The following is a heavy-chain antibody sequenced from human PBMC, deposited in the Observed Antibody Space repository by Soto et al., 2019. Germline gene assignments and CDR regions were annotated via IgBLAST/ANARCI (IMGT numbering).Heavy chain of an antibody. D-gene: IGHD2-15*01. CDR3: APVLGYCSGGSCYSGPSDY. CDR1: GFSLSTRGMS. V-gene: IGHV2-5*02. J-gene: IGHJ4*02. CDR2: IYWDDAK. Sequence: QITLKESGPTLVKPTQTLTLTCSFSGFSLSTRGMSVVWIRQPPGKALEWLALIYWDDAKRYSPSLKSRLTISKDTSKNQVVLTMTNMDPADTATYYCAPVLGYCSGGSCYSGPSDYWGQGTLVTVSS.